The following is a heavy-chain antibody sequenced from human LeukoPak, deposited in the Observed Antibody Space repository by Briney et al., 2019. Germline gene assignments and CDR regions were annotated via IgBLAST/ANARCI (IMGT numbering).Heavy chain of an antibody. V-gene: IGHV3-21*06. CDR2: ITSSSSYI. CDR3: AREPYSRGYEAYYYYYMDV. Sequence: GGSLRLSCAASGFTFSSYNMNWVRQAPGKGPEWVSSITSSSSYIYYADSVKGRFTISRDNAKNSLYLQMDSLRVEDTAVYYCAREPYSRGYEAYYYYYMDVWGKGTTVTISS. CDR1: GFTFSSYN. D-gene: IGHD3-22*01. J-gene: IGHJ6*03.